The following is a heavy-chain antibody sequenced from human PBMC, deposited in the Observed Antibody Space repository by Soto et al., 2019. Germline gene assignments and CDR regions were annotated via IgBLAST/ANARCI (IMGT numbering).Heavy chain of an antibody. J-gene: IGHJ4*02. V-gene: IGHV3-23*01. Sequence: EVLLLESGGGLVQSGGSLRLTGAASGFTFSTYTMSWVRQAPGEGLEWVSGLIQSGETFYADSVKGRFTISRDNSNNMLYLQIHSLTVDDTAVYYCAKDRQPDGRWPFDHWGQGTRFTVAS. CDR2: LIQSGET. D-gene: IGHD2-2*01. CDR1: GFTFSTYT. CDR3: AKDRQPDGRWPFDH.